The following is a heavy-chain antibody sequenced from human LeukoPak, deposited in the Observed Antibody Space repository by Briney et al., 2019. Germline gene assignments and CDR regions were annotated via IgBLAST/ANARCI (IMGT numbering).Heavy chain of an antibody. Sequence: GGSLRLSCAASGFTFSSYSMNWVRQAPGKGLEWVSSISSSSSYIYYADSVKGRFTISRDNAKNSLYLQMNSLRAEDTAVYYCARDLDYYYYMDVWGKGTTVTVSS. V-gene: IGHV3-21*01. CDR3: ARDLDYYYYMDV. CDR2: ISSSSSYI. J-gene: IGHJ6*03. CDR1: GFTFSSYS.